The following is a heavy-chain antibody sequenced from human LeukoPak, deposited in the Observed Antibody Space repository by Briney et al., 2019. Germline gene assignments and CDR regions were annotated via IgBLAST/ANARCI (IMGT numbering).Heavy chain of an antibody. CDR3: ARDSHKFDSSGYHPDAFDV. V-gene: IGHV3-48*03. Sequence: PGGSLRLSCAASGLTFSSYEMNWVRQAPGKGLEWVSYISSSGSSIYYADSVKGRFTISRDNAKKSLYLQMHSLRAEDTAVYYCARDSHKFDSSGYHPDAFDVWGQGTMVTVSS. CDR1: GLTFSSYE. J-gene: IGHJ3*01. D-gene: IGHD3-22*01. CDR2: ISSSGSSI.